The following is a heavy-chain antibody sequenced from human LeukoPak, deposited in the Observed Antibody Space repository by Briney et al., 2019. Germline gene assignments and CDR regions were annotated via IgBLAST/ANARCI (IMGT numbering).Heavy chain of an antibody. V-gene: IGHV3-30-3*01. D-gene: IGHD3-9*01. J-gene: IGHJ4*02. Sequence: GGSLRLSCAASGFTLSSYALSWVRQAPGKGLEWVAIISYDGTNKYYADSVRGRFTISRDNSKNTLYLQMNSLRAEDTAVYYCARDFGWLSGFDNWGQGTLVTVSS. CDR2: ISYDGTNK. CDR1: GFTLSSYA. CDR3: ARDFGWLSGFDN.